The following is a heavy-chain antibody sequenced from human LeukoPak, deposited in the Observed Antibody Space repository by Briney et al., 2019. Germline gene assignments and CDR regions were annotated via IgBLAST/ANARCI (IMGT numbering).Heavy chain of an antibody. CDR3: ARSAGGYGSGSYSD. CDR2: IHPGDSDT. Sequence: GESLKISCKGSGYSFTSYWIGWVRQMPGKGLEWMGIIHPGDSDTRYSLSFPGQATISADKSISTTHLLWSSLKASDTAMYYCARSAGGYGSGSYSDWGQGTLVTVSS. CDR1: GYSFTSYW. D-gene: IGHD3-10*01. V-gene: IGHV5-51*01. J-gene: IGHJ4*02.